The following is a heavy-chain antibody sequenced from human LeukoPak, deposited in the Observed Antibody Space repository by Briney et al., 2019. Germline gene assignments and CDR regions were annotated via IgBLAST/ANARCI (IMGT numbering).Heavy chain of an antibody. V-gene: IGHV4-34*01. Sequence: ETLSLTCAVYGGSFSGYYWSWIRQPPGKGLEWIGEINHSGSTNYNPSLKSRVTISVDTSKNQFSLKLSSVTAADTAVCYCARLWNYYYMDVWGKGTTVTISS. D-gene: IGHD2-21*01. J-gene: IGHJ6*03. CDR2: INHSGST. CDR1: GGSFSGYY. CDR3: ARLWNYYYMDV.